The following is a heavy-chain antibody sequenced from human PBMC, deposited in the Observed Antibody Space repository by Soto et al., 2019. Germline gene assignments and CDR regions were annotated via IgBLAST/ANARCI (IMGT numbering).Heavy chain of an antibody. CDR1: GYTSADFG. Sequence: ASVKVSCKASGYTSADFGISWVRQAPGQGLEWMGWVSGNNGASNPAPKVQGRITMTLDTSTGVSYMALRSLRSDDTAIYYCVRDQKYFRVNGKWFDSWGQGTLVTVPS. J-gene: IGHJ5*01. CDR3: VRDQKYFRVNGKWFDS. V-gene: IGHV1-18*04. D-gene: IGHD2-2*01. CDR2: VSGNNGAS.